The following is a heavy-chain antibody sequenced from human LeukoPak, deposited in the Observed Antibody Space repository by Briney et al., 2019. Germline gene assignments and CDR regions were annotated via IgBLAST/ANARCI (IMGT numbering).Heavy chain of an antibody. V-gene: IGHV3-48*01. D-gene: IGHD1-1*01. CDR1: GFTFSSYS. Sequence: PGGSLRLSCADSGFTFSSYSMNWVRQAPGKGLEWVSYISSSSNTTYYADSVKGRFTISRDNAKNSLYLQMNSLRAEDTAVYYCARSPSGTGGFDPWGQGTLVTVSS. J-gene: IGHJ5*02. CDR3: ARSPSGTGGFDP. CDR2: ISSSSNTT.